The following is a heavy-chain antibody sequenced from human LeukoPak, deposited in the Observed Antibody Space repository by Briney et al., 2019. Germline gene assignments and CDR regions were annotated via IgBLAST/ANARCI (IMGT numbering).Heavy chain of an antibody. CDR2: INHSGST. J-gene: IGHJ3*02. CDR3: ARATQIRKTTYYYDRSGYLDI. CDR1: GGSISTSNYY. D-gene: IGHD3-22*01. V-gene: IGHV4-39*07. Sequence: SETLSLTCTVSGGSISTSNYYWGWIRQPPGKGLEWIGEINHSGSTNDNPSLKSRVTISVDTSKNQFSLKLSSVTATDTAVYFCARATQIRKTTYYYDRSGYLDIWGQGTMVTVSS.